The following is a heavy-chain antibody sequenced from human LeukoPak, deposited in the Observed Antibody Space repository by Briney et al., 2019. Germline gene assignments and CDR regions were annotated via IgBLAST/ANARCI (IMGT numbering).Heavy chain of an antibody. CDR2: IRSSSSYI. V-gene: IGHV3-21*01. D-gene: IGHD3-3*01. Sequence: GGSLRLSCAASGFTFSSYSMNWVRQAPGKGLEWVSSIRSSSSYIYYADSVKGRFTISRDKAKNSLYLQMNSLRAEDTAVYYCARDWSGYSHDAFDIWGQGTMVTVSS. CDR3: ARDWSGYSHDAFDI. CDR1: GFTFSSYS. J-gene: IGHJ3*02.